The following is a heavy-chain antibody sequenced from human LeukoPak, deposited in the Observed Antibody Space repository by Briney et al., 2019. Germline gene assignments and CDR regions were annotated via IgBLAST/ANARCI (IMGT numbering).Heavy chain of an antibody. CDR1: GFTFSSYW. CDR2: ISYDGSNK. D-gene: IGHD2-15*01. V-gene: IGHV3-30-3*01. Sequence: GSLRLSCAASGFTFSSYWMSWVRQAPGKGLEWVAVISYDGSNKYYADSVKGRFTISRDNSKNTLYLQMNSLRAEDTAVYYCARAPWYCSGGSCYKYYYYGMDVWGQGTTVTVSS. J-gene: IGHJ6*02. CDR3: ARAPWYCSGGSCYKYYYYGMDV.